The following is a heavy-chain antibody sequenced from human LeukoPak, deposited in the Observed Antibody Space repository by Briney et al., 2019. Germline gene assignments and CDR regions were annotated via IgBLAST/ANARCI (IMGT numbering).Heavy chain of an antibody. CDR3: ASSVGYDFWSGYFAQFDP. D-gene: IGHD3-3*01. J-gene: IGHJ5*02. Sequence: SETLSLTCTVSGGSISSFYWSWIRQPPAKVLDWVGYIYYSGSTNYNPSLKSRVTISVDTSKNQFSLKLSSVTAADTAVYYCASSVGYDFWSGYFAQFDPWGQGTLVTVSS. CDR2: IYYSGST. CDR1: GGSISSFY. V-gene: IGHV4-59*01.